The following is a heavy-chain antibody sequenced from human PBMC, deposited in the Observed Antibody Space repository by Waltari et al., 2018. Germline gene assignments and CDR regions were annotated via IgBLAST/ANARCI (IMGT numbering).Heavy chain of an antibody. CDR3: ARDLYTGPGGY. Sequence: QVQLVQSGAEVKKPGSSVKVSCKASGGTFRSSPISWGRQAPGQGLEWMGRIIPILGIANYAQKFQGRVTITADKSTSTAYMELSSLRSEDTAVYYCARDLYTGPGGYWGQGTLVTVSS. D-gene: IGHD2-8*02. V-gene: IGHV1-69*04. J-gene: IGHJ4*02. CDR2: IIPILGIA. CDR1: GGTFRSSP.